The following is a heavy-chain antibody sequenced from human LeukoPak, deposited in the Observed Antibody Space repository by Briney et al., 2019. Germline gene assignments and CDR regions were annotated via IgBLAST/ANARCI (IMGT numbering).Heavy chain of an antibody. CDR1: GGSISSYY. V-gene: IGHV4-4*07. J-gene: IGHJ3*02. D-gene: IGHD4-23*01. CDR2: IYTSGST. Sequence: PSETLSLTCTVPGGSISSYYWSWIRQPAGKGLEWIGRIYTSGSTNYNPSLKSRVTMSVDTSKNQFSLKLSSVTAADTAVYYCARDPTTVVTSDAFDIWGRGTMVTVSS. CDR3: ARDPTTVVTSDAFDI.